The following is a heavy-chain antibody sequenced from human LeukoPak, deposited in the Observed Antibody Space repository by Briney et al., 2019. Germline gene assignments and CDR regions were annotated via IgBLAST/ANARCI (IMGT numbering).Heavy chain of an antibody. CDR2: ISSSGTTI. D-gene: IGHD6-13*01. CDR1: GFTFSRYS. Sequence: PGGSLRLSCAASGFTFSRYSMNWVRQAPGKGLEWVSYISSSGTTIYYADSVKGRFTISRDNAKNSLYLQMNRLRDEDTAVYYCARVWGLAVAGGEIEYWGQGSLVTVSS. V-gene: IGHV3-48*02. J-gene: IGHJ4*02. CDR3: ARVWGLAVAGGEIEY.